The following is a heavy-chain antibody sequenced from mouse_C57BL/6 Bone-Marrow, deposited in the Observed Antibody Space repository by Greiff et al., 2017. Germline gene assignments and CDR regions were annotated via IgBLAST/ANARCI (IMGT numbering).Heavy chain of an antibody. V-gene: IGHV1-69*01. J-gene: IGHJ3*01. CDR2: IDPSDSYT. Sequence: QVQLQQPGAELVMPGASVKLSCKASGYTFTSYWMPWVKQRPGQGLEWIGEIDPSDSYTNYNQKFKGKSTLTVDKSSSTAYMQLSSLTSEDSAVYYCARGNWAWFAYWGQGTLVTVSA. CDR3: ARGNWAWFAY. D-gene: IGHD4-1*01. CDR1: GYTFTSYW.